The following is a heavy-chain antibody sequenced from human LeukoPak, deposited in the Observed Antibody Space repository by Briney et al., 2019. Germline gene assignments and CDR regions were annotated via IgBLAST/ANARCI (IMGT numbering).Heavy chain of an antibody. Sequence: SETLSLTCTVSGGSISSYYWSWIRQPPGKGLEWIGYIYYSGSTNYNPSLKSRVTLSVDTSKNQFSLKLSSVTAADTAVYYCARISVAATGAFDIWGQGTMVTVSS. CDR1: GGSISSYY. D-gene: IGHD6-19*01. J-gene: IGHJ3*02. CDR3: ARISVAATGAFDI. V-gene: IGHV4-59*01. CDR2: IYYSGST.